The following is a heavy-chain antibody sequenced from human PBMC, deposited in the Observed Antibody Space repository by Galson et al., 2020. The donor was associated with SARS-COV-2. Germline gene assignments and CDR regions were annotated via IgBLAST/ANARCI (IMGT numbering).Heavy chain of an antibody. D-gene: IGHD4-17*01. CDR2: IHPADSDT. CDR3: ARHQWDDYGISVYDYGMDV. V-gene: IGHV5-51*01. Sequence: HGESLKISCQGSGYRFSSYWIGWVRQLPGKGLEWMGIIHPADSDTRYSPSFQGQVTISADKSSDTAYLQWTSLGASDSAIYYCARHQWDDYGISVYDYGMDVWGQGTTVTVS. CDR1: GYRFSSYW. J-gene: IGHJ6*02.